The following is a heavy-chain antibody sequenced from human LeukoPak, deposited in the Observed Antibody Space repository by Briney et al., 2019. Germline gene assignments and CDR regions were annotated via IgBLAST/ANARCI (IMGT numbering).Heavy chain of an antibody. J-gene: IGHJ3*02. V-gene: IGHV4-59*01. CDR2: ISSSETT. D-gene: IGHD5/OR15-5a*01. CDR1: GGSISSFY. CDR3: ARDKGLPQAFDI. Sequence: SETLSLNCTVSGGSISSFYWSWIRQPPGKGLEYIGYISSSETTSYNPSLKSRVTISIDTSKNQFSLKLTSVTAADTAVYYCARDKGLPQAFDIWGQGTIVTASS.